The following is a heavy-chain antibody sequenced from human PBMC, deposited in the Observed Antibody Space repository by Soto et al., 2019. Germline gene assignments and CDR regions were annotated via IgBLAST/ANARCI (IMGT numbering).Heavy chain of an antibody. D-gene: IGHD2-2*01. CDR1: GFSFSADGVA. J-gene: IGHJ3*01. CDR3: AHAFGGTSWPNDAFDV. V-gene: IGHV2-5*02. CDR2: IYWDDDT. Sequence: QITLKESGPTLVKPTQTLTLTCIFSGFSFSADGVAVGWIRQPPGKALEWLALIYWDDDTRYSPSLKSRLTIPKDTSKNQVVLTMTNMDPVDTGTYYCAHAFGGTSWPNDAFDVWGQGTVVTVSS.